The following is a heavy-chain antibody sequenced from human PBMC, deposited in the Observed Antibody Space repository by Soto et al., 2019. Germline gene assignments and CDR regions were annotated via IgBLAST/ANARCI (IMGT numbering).Heavy chain of an antibody. CDR2: ISGSGRTI. J-gene: IGHJ6*02. CDR3: AKVGPSYYYGMDV. CDR1: GLDFSSEV. Sequence: GGSLRLSCAASGLDFSSEVMWWVRQAPGKGLEWVSSISGSGRTIYHADSMRGRFAISGDNSKNSLYLQLNNLRVDDTAVYYCAKVGPSYYYGMDVWGQGTTVTVSS. D-gene: IGHD1-26*01. V-gene: IGHV3-23*01.